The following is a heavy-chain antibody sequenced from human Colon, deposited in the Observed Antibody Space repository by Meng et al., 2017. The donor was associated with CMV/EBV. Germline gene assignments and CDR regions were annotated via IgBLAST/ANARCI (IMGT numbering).Heavy chain of an antibody. D-gene: IGHD3-9*01. J-gene: IGHJ5*02. CDR3: ARDIGSAYYDILTGYYNGHWFDP. CDR2: TYYSGST. V-gene: IGHV4-31*03. Sequence: LRLSCTVSGGSISSGDYYWSWIRQHPGKGLEWIGYTYYSGSTYYNPSLKSRVTISVDTSKNQFSLKLSSVTAADTAVYYCARDIGSAYYDILTGYYNGHWFDPWGQGTLVTVSS. CDR1: GGSISSGDYY.